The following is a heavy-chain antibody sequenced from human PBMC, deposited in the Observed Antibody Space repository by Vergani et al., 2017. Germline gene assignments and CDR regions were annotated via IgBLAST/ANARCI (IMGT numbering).Heavy chain of an antibody. V-gene: IGHV3-9*01. Sequence: EVQLVESGGDLVQPGRSLRLSCEASGITFWKFGMHWVRQGPGKGLEWVSGINWNSGAVDYADSVRGRFTISRDNAKNSLFLEMNSLRFEDTAVYFCTKGTVYYHDSAGHGYDPYTGFDLWGQGTLVTVSS. J-gene: IGHJ3*01. CDR2: INWNSGAV. D-gene: IGHD5-12*01. CDR3: TKGTVYYHDSAGHGYDPYTGFDL. CDR1: GITFWKFG.